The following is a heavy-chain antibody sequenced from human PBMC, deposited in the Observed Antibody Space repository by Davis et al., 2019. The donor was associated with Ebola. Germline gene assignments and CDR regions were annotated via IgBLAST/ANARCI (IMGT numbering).Heavy chain of an antibody. CDR1: GYTFTGHY. J-gene: IGHJ3*02. CDR2: INCNNGGT. D-gene: IGHD1-1*01. CDR3: ARETVTTGTKAFDI. Sequence: ASVKVSCKASGYTFTGHYMHWVRQAPGQGLEWMGSINCNNGGTNYVQKLQGRVTMTRDTSIGTAYMELSRLESDDTAVYYCARETVTTGTKAFDIWGQGTMVTVSS. V-gene: IGHV1-2*02.